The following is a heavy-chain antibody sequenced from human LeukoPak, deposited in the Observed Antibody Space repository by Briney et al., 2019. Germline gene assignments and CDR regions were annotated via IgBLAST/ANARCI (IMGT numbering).Heavy chain of an antibody. D-gene: IGHD1-1*01. CDR2: IIPIFGTA. Sequence: SVKVSCKASGGTFSSYAINWVRQAPGQGLEWTGGIIPIFGTANYAQKFQGRVTITTDESTGTAYMELSSLTSEDTAVYYCARGPELERFDYWGQGTLVTVSS. V-gene: IGHV1-69*05. CDR1: GGTFSSYA. J-gene: IGHJ4*02. CDR3: ARGPELERFDY.